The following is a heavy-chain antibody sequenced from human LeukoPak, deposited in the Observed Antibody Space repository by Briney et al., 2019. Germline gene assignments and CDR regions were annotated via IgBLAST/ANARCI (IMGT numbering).Heavy chain of an antibody. D-gene: IGHD4-17*01. CDR3: ARHRQRSPNIDY. Sequence: SETLSLTCTVSGGSISSSDYYWGWIRQPPGKGLEWIGSIYYSVTTYYNPSLKSRVTISVDTSRNQFSLKLNSVTAADTAVYYCARHRQRSPNIDYSRHGTLVTVSS. CDR1: GGSISSSDYY. J-gene: IGHJ4*01. CDR2: IYYSVTT. V-gene: IGHV4-39*07.